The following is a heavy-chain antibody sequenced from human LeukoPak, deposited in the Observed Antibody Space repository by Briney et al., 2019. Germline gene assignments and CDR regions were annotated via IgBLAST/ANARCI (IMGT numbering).Heavy chain of an antibody. Sequence: GESLKISCKGSGYSFTSYWIGWVRQMPGKGLEWMGIIYPGDSDTRYSPSFQGQVTISADKSISTAYLQWSSLKASDTAMYYCARQRPGYSGYDSFGYWGQGTLVTVSS. J-gene: IGHJ4*02. V-gene: IGHV5-51*01. CDR2: IYPGDSDT. CDR3: ARQRPGYSGYDSFGY. D-gene: IGHD5-12*01. CDR1: GYSFTSYW.